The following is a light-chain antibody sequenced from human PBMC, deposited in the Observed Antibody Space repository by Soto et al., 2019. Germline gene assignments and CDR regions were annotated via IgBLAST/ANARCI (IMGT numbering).Light chain of an antibody. CDR2: AAS. J-gene: IGKJ3*01. CDR3: QRYNSAAGS. Sequence: DIQMTQSPSSLSASVGDRVSITCRASQGISNYFAWYQQKPGKIPKLLIYAASTLQSGVPSRFSGSGSGTDFTLTISSLQTEDVATFYCQRYNSAAGSCGPGTKVDVK. V-gene: IGKV1-27*01. CDR1: QGISNY.